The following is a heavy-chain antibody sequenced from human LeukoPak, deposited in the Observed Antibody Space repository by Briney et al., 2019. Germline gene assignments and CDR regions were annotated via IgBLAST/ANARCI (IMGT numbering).Heavy chain of an antibody. CDR3: AKGRSSVAATIAYDY. J-gene: IGHJ4*02. D-gene: IGHD6-19*01. CDR2: ISWNSGII. Sequence: GGSLRLSCAASGFSFDDYAMHWVRQAPGKGLGWVSGISWNSGIIGYADSVKGRFTISRDNAKKSLYLQMSSLRAEDTALYYCAKGRSSVAATIAYDYWGQGTLVTVSS. CDR1: GFSFDDYA. V-gene: IGHV3-9*01.